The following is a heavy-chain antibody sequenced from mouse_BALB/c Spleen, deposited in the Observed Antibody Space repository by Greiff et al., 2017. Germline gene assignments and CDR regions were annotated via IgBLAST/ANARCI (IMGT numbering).Heavy chain of an antibody. CDR2: ISSGGSYT. Sequence: EVKLMESGGGLVKPGGSLKLSCAASGFTFSSYAMSWVRQSPEKRLEWVAEISSGGSYTYYPDTVTGRFTISRDNAKNTLYLEMSSLRSEDTAMYYCARRGITTATFDYWGQGTTLTVSS. CDR3: ARRGITTATFDY. V-gene: IGHV5-9-4*01. D-gene: IGHD1-2*01. CDR1: GFTFSSYA. J-gene: IGHJ2*01.